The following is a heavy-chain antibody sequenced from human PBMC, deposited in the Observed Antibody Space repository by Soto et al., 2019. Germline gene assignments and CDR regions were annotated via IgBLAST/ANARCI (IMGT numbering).Heavy chain of an antibody. J-gene: IGHJ4*02. Sequence: SETLSLTCTVSGGSMSHYHWCWIRQSPGKGLEFIGYTHDSGIINYNPSIKSRVAISIDTSKNQFSLKLTSVTAADTALYYCARTGYGDHFDYWGRGTLVTVSS. V-gene: IGHV4-59*01. CDR2: THDSGII. D-gene: IGHD5-18*01. CDR1: GGSMSHYH. CDR3: ARTGYGDHFDY.